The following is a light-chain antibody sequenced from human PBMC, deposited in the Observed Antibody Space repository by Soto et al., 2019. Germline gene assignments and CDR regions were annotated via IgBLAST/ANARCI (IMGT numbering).Light chain of an antibody. V-gene: IGKV1-39*01. Sequence: DIQMTQSPSSLSASIGDRVTITCRASQSVSSNLNWYQQKPGKAPKLLIFASSTLQSGVPSRFSGGGSGTEFTLTISSLQPDDFGTYYCHQYISYTPYTIGQGTKVEIK. CDR1: QSVSSN. CDR3: HQYISYTPYT. CDR2: ASS. J-gene: IGKJ2*01.